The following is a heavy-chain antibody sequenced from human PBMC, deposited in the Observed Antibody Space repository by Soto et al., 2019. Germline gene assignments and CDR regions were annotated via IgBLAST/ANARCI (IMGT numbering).Heavy chain of an antibody. CDR3: EKNDNDIYGTLWCFDN. J-gene: IGHJ4*02. Sequence: PGGSLRLSCGVSGFTFSNYAMTWVRHSPGKGLEWVSTISGSGDSTHSADSVKGRFTISRDNSKNTLYLKMNSLRDDDSAEYYCEKNDNDIYGTLWCFDNWGRGTLVTVSS. D-gene: IGHD1-1*01. V-gene: IGHV3-23*01. CDR2: ISGSGDST. CDR1: GFTFSNYA.